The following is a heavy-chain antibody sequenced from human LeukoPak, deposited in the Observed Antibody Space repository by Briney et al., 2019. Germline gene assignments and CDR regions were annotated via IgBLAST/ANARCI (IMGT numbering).Heavy chain of an antibody. Sequence: GGSLRLSCAASGFTFSSYGMSWVRQAPGKGLEWASAISGSGGSTYYADSVKGRFTISRDNSKNTLYLQMNSLRAEDTAVYYCAKGFSGIRQQLGRYFDYWGQGTLVTVSS. CDR3: AKGFSGIRQQLGRYFDY. J-gene: IGHJ4*02. V-gene: IGHV3-23*01. CDR1: GFTFSSYG. CDR2: ISGSGGST. D-gene: IGHD6-13*01.